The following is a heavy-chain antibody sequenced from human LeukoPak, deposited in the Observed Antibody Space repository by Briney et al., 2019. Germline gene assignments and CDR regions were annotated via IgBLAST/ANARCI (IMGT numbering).Heavy chain of an antibody. D-gene: IGHD3-22*01. J-gene: IGHJ4*02. Sequence: ASVKVSCKASGYTFTSYGISWVRQAPGQGLEWMGWISAYNGNTNYAQKLQGRVTMTTDTSTSTAYMELRSLRSDDTAVYYCARGGEYYYDSSGYYDGYYFDYWGRGTLVTVSS. CDR2: ISAYNGNT. V-gene: IGHV1-18*01. CDR1: GYTFTSYG. CDR3: ARGGEYYYDSSGYYDGYYFDY.